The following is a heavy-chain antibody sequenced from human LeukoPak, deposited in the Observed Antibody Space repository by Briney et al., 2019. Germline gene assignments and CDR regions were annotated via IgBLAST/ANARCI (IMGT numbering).Heavy chain of an antibody. V-gene: IGHV3-23*01. J-gene: IGHJ3*02. CDR2: ISGSGGST. CDR1: GFTFSSYS. D-gene: IGHD3-10*01. CDR3: AKGTGVRGALGAFDI. Sequence: GGSLRLSCAASGFTFSSYSMSWVRQPPGKGLEWVSGISGSGGSTYYADSVKGRFTISRDNSKNTLYLQMNSLRAEDTAVYYCAKGTGVRGALGAFDIWGQGTMVTVSS.